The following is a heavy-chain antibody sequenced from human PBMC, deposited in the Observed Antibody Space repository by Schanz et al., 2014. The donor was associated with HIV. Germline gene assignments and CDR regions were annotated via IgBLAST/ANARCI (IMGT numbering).Heavy chain of an antibody. CDR3: ARGASVAARGWFAP. V-gene: IGHV1-2*02. Sequence: QVQLVQSGAEVKAPGASVKVSCKTSGYTFTGHYMHWIRQAPGQGLEWMGWINPNSGATQYAQKFQDRVTMTREKSISTVYMGLTSLTPDDTAVYFCARGASVAARGWFAPWGQGTLIIVSS. CDR2: INPNSGAT. D-gene: IGHD3-10*01. CDR1: GYTFTGHY. J-gene: IGHJ5*02.